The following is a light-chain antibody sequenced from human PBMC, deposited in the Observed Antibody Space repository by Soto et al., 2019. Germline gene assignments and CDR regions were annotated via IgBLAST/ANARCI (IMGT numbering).Light chain of an antibody. CDR2: GAS. V-gene: IGKV3-20*01. CDR3: HQVASSVT. CDR1: QSVSSTF. Sequence: EIVLTQSPGSLSLSPGERATLSCRASQSVSSTFFAWYQQRPGQAPRLLMYGASSRATGIPERFSGSGSGTDFPLTISRLETEDFALYYCHQVASSVTFGQGTKVEIK. J-gene: IGKJ1*01.